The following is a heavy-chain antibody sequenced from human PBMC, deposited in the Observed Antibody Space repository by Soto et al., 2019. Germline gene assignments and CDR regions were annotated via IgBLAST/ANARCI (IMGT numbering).Heavy chain of an antibody. Sequence: PGGSLTLSCAASGFTFSSYAMSWVRQAPGKGLEWVSTISGSSGSTFFAASVEGRLTISRDNSKNTLYLQMNSLRAEDTAVYYCARVQGSLVESIAATGRGWFDPWGQGTLVTVSS. CDR1: GFTFSSYA. V-gene: IGHV3-23*01. CDR3: ARVQGSLVESIAATGRGWFDP. D-gene: IGHD6-13*01. CDR2: ISGSSGST. J-gene: IGHJ5*02.